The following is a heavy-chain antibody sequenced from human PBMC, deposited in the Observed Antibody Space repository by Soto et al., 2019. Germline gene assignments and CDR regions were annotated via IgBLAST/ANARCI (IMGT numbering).Heavy chain of an antibody. V-gene: IGHV3-30*18. J-gene: IGHJ4*02. CDR3: AKDRGYSYRAGFDY. CDR1: GFTFSSYG. D-gene: IGHD5-18*01. CDR2: ISYDGSNK. Sequence: QVQLVESGGGVVQPGRSLRLSCAASGFTFSSYGMHWVRQAPGKGLEWVAVISYDGSNKYYADSMKGRFTISRDNSKNTLYLQMNSLRAEDTAVYYCAKDRGYSYRAGFDYWGQGTLVTVSS.